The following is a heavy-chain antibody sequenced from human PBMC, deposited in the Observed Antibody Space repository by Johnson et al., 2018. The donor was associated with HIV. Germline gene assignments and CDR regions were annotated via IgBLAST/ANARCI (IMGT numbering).Heavy chain of an antibody. V-gene: IGHV3-53*02. CDR1: GFTVSSNY. J-gene: IGHJ3*02. CDR2: VYSGGNT. CDR3: AKVPYGGSADDAFDI. D-gene: IGHD1-26*01. Sequence: VRLVETGGGLIQPGGSLRLSCAASGFTVSSNYMSWVRQAPGKGLEWVSIVYSGGNTYYTDSVKGRFTISRDNSKNTLYLQMNSLRVEDTAVYYCAKVPYGGSADDAFDIWGQGTMVTVSS.